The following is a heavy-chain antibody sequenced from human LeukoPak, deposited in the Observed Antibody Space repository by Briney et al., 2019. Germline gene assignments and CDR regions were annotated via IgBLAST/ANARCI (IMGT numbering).Heavy chain of an antibody. V-gene: IGHV1-69*05. J-gene: IGHJ6*03. CDR3: ARCGGSYYYFYYMDV. CDR1: GGTFNSYA. Sequence: ASVKVSCKASGGTFNSYAVSWVRQAPGQGLEWMGGIIPVFGTTNYTQKFQGRVTITTDESTTTAYMELSSLRSEDTAVYYCARCGGSYYYFYYMDVWGTGTTVTVSS. CDR2: IIPVFGTT. D-gene: IGHD3-16*01.